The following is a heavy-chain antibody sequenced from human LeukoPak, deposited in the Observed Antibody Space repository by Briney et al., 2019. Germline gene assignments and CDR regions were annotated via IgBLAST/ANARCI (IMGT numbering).Heavy chain of an antibody. Sequence: SETLSLTCTVSGGSISSYYWSWIRQPAGKGLEWIGRIYTSGSTNYNPSLKSRVTMSVDTSKNQFSLKLGSVTAADTAVYYCARDTAMAPDYYFDYWGQGTLVTVSS. V-gene: IGHV4-4*07. J-gene: IGHJ4*02. CDR1: GGSISSYY. CDR2: IYTSGST. D-gene: IGHD5-18*01. CDR3: ARDTAMAPDYYFDY.